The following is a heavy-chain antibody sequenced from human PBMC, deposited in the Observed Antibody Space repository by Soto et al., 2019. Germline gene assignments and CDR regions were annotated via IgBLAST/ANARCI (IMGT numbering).Heavy chain of an antibody. J-gene: IGHJ4*02. D-gene: IGHD5-18*01. CDR2: IIPIFGTA. CDR3: ARSRQLCFYLYC. V-gene: IGHV1-69*13. CDR1: GGTFSSYA. Sequence: SVKVSCKASGGTFSSYAISWVRRAPGQGLEWMGGIIPIFGTANYAQKFQGRVTITADESTCTAYMELSSLRSEETVVYYCARSRQLCFYLYCWGRGTLVAVSS.